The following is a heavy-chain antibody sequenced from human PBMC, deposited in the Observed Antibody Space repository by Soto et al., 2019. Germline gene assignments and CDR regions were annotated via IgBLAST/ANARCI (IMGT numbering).Heavy chain of an antibody. D-gene: IGHD3-22*01. V-gene: IGHV4-39*01. CDR3: ARHQYYYDSSGYTLDY. J-gene: IGHJ4*02. CDR2: VYYSGST. CDR1: GGSISSSTYY. Sequence: SETLSLTCTVSGGSISSSTYYWGWIRQPPXKGLEWIGSVYYSGSTYYNPSLKSRVTISVDTSNNQFSLKLNSVTAADTAVYYCARHQYYYDSSGYTLDYWGQGTLVTVSS.